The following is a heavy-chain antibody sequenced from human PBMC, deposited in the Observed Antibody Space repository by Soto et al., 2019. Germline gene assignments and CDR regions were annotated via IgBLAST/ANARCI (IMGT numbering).Heavy chain of an antibody. D-gene: IGHD2-2*01. CDR1: TVFSYE. CDR2: IIPIFGTA. CDR3: AREGDIVVVPAAMGYYYYYGMDV. V-gene: IGHV1-69*01. Sequence: TVFSYEIKWVRQAPGQGLEWMGGIIPIFGTANYAQKFQGRVTSTADESTSTASMELSSLRYEDTAGYYCAREGDIVVVPAAMGYYYYYGMDVWGQGTTVTVSS. J-gene: IGHJ6*02.